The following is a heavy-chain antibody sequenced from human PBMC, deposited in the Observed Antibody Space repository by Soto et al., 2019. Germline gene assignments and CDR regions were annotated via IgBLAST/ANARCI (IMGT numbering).Heavy chain of an antibody. CDR3: ARDLGDILTGYSTVGVVNS. CDR1: GGSISSGDYY. D-gene: IGHD3-9*01. CDR2: IYYSGST. J-gene: IGHJ4*02. V-gene: IGHV4-30-4*01. Sequence: SETLSLTCTVSGGSISSGDYYWSWIRQPPGKGLEWIGYIYYSGSTYYNPSLKSRVTISVDTSKNQFSLKLSSVTAADTAVYYCARDLGDILTGYSTVGVVNSWGQGTLVTVSS.